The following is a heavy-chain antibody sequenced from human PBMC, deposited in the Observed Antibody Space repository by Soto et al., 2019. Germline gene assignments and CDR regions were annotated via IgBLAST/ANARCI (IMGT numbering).Heavy chain of an antibody. D-gene: IGHD2-2*01. CDR2: ISSSSSYI. CDR1: GFTFSSYS. Sequence: PGGSLRLSCAASGFTFSSYSMNWVRRAPGKGLEWVSSISSSSSYIYYADSVKGRFTISRDNAKNSLYLQMNSLRAEDTAVYYCALGETRSPLDYWGQGTLVTVSS. CDR3: ALGETRSPLDY. J-gene: IGHJ4*02. V-gene: IGHV3-21*01.